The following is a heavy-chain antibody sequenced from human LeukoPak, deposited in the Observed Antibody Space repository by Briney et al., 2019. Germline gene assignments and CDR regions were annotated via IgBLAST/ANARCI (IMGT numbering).Heavy chain of an antibody. V-gene: IGHV5-51*01. D-gene: IGHD6-19*01. CDR2: IYPGDSDT. CDR1: GYSFTSYW. Sequence: PGESLKISCKGSGYSFTSYWIGWVRQMPGKGLEWMGIIYPGDSDTRYSPSFQGQVTISADKSISTAYLQWSSLKASDTAMYYCASLRVDSSGWPDVSNWGQGTLVTVSS. CDR3: ASLRVDSSGWPDVSN. J-gene: IGHJ4*02.